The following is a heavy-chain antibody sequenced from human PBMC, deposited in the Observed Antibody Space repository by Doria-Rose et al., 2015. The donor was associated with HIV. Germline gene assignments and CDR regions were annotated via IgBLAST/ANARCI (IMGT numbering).Heavy chain of an antibody. CDR3: TKRRGVTDIDPFDI. D-gene: IGHD2-21*02. Sequence: VQLQESGGGLLQPGRALRLSCAASGFRFDDYAMHWVRQTPGKGLEWVAGISWNSDTIDYADSVKGRFTISRDNAKNSLYLQMNSLRAEDTALYYCTKRRGVTDIDPFDIWGQGTMVIVSS. CDR1: GFRFDDYA. J-gene: IGHJ3*02. V-gene: IGHV3-9*01. CDR2: ISWNSDTI.